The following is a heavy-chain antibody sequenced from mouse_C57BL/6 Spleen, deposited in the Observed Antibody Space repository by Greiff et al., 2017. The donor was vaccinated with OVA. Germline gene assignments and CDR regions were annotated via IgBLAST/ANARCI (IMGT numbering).Heavy chain of an antibody. CDR2: IWTGGGT. CDR3: ARNYPSSGYYAMDY. CDR1: GFSLTSYA. Sequence: QVQLKESGPGLVAPSQSLSITCTVSGFSLTSYAISWVRLPPGTGLGWLGVIWTGGGTNYNSAPNSRLSLSNDKTKRQVYINMNSLQTDDTARYDRARNYPSSGYYAMDYWGQGTSVTVSS. V-gene: IGHV2-9-1*01. D-gene: IGHD1-3*01. J-gene: IGHJ4*01.